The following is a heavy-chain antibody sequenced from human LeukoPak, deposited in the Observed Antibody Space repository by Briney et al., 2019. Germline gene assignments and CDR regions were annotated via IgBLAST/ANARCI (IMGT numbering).Heavy chain of an antibody. CDR2: ICGSGGRT. D-gene: IGHD1-26*01. CDR3: ARDLLPLGGTLGNWFDP. V-gene: IGHV3-23*01. J-gene: IGHJ5*02. CDR1: GFTFNSYN. Sequence: GGSLRLSCVASGFTFNSYNINWVRQAPGKGLEWVATICGSGGRTLHADSVNGRFTIDRDNSMNTLFLQMNSLRVDDTAVYYCARDLLPLGGTLGNWFDPWGQGTLVTVSS.